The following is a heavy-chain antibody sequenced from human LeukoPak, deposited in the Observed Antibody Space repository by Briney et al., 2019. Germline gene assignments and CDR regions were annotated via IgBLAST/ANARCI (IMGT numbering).Heavy chain of an antibody. CDR2: IRYDGSNR. J-gene: IGHJ4*02. D-gene: IGHD3-22*01. Sequence: PGGSLRLSCAASGFTFSSYDMHWVRQAPGKGLEWVAFIRYDGSNRFYADSVKGRFTISRDNSKNTLYLLMNSLRAEDTAVYYCAKDEDYYDSSGYFDYWGQGTLVTVSS. V-gene: IGHV3-30*02. CDR1: GFTFSSYD. CDR3: AKDEDYYDSSGYFDY.